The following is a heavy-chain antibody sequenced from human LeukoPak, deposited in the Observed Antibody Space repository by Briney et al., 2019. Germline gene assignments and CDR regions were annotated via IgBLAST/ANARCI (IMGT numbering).Heavy chain of an antibody. CDR2: ISGSGGST. CDR3: AKDITPWLLMGEFDY. Sequence: PGGSLRLSCAACGFSFCGYGMSWVRQAPGKGLEWGSDISGSGGSTNYSASVQGRFSISRDDSKNTLYLHLTSLRAEDTAIYYCAKDITPWLLMGEFDYWGQGTLVTVAS. D-gene: IGHD1-14*01. V-gene: IGHV3-23*01. CDR1: GFSFCGYG. J-gene: IGHJ4*02.